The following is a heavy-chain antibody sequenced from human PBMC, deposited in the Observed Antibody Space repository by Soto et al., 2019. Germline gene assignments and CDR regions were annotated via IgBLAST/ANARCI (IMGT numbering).Heavy chain of an antibody. D-gene: IGHD3-9*01. J-gene: IGHJ4*02. CDR1: GFTFSSYT. Sequence: GGSLRLSCAASGFTFSSYTMHWVRQAPGKGLEWVSAISGSGGSTYYADSVKGRFTISRDNSKNTLYLQMNSLRAEDTAVYYCAKDLGERYFDWLPSDYWGQGTLVTVSS. V-gene: IGHV3-23*01. CDR3: AKDLGERYFDWLPSDY. CDR2: ISGSGGST.